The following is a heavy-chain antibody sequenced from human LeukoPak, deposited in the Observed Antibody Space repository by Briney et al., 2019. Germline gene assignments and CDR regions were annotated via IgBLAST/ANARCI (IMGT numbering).Heavy chain of an antibody. CDR2: INHSGST. CDR3: GGYCRSTSCRRAGYYYYYMDV. J-gene: IGHJ6*03. D-gene: IGHD2-2*01. CDR1: GGSFSGYY. Sequence: SETLSLTCAVYGGSFSGYYWSWIRQPPGKGLEWIGEINHSGSTNYNPSLKSRVTISVDTSKNQFSLKLSSVTAADTAVYYCGGYCRSTSCRRAGYYYYYMDVWGKGTTVTVSS. V-gene: IGHV4-34*01.